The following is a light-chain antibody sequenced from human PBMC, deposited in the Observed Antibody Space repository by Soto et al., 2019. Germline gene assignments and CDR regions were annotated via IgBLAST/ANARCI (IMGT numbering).Light chain of an antibody. Sequence: DIQMTQSPSTLSASVGDRVIITCRASQSPGTWMAWYQQKPGTDPVLLIYDVSKLESGVPSRFSGRASGTEFTLTITSLQPEDFATDYCQQYFSYPLTIGGGTKVEIK. CDR3: QQYFSYPLT. J-gene: IGKJ4*01. CDR1: QSPGTW. V-gene: IGKV1-5*01. CDR2: DVS.